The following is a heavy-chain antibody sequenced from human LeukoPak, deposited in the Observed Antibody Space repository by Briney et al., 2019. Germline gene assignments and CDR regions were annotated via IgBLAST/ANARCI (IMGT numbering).Heavy chain of an antibody. V-gene: IGHV4-4*02. CDR2: IYVRGNT. CDR3: ARGQWLPVFDF. D-gene: IGHD3-22*01. Sequence: SGTLSLTCAISGGPISSSNWWTWVRQPPGKGLEWIGEIYVRGNTNYNPSLKSRVTISVDTSKNHFSLKLSSVTAADTAVYYCARGQWLPVFDFWGQGTLVTVSS. CDR1: GGPISSSNW. J-gene: IGHJ4*02.